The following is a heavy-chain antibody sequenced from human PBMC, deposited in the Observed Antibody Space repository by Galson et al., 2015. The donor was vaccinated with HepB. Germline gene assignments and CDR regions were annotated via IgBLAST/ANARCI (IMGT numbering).Heavy chain of an antibody. J-gene: IGHJ2*01. D-gene: IGHD2-2*01. V-gene: IGHV3-30*04. CDR1: GIIARTFP. Sequence: SLRLSCAVSGIIARTFPMHWVRQAPGKGLEWVAMILYDESNQFADSVRGRFTLSRDDAKNTLYLEMNRLKTDDSALYYCVREVSRGVRYFDVWGRGTLVTVSS. CDR2: ILYDESNQ. CDR3: VREVSRGVRYFDV.